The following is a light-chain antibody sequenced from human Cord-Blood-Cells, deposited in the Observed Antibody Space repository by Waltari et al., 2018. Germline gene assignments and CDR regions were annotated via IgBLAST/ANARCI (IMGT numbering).Light chain of an antibody. Sequence: SYELTQPPSVSVSPGQTARLTCSGDALPKQYAYWYQQKPGQAPVLVIYKDSERPSGIPERFSGSSTGTTVTLTISGVQAEAEADYYCQSADSSGTYVVFGGGTKLTVL. CDR2: KDS. CDR3: QSADSSGTYVV. J-gene: IGLJ2*01. CDR1: ALPKQY. V-gene: IGLV3-25*02.